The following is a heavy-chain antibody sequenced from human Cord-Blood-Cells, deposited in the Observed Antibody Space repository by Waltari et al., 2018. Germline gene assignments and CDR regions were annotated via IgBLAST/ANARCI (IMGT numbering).Heavy chain of an antibody. D-gene: IGHD3-16*02. CDR2: IYHSGST. V-gene: IGHV4-30-2*01. Sequence: GLVKPSQTLSLTCAVSGGSISSGGYSWSWIRQPPGKGLEWIGYIYHSGSTYYNPSLKSRVTISVARSKNQFSLKLSSVTAADTAVYYCARADYDYIWGSYRYTPYFDYWGQGTLVTVSS. CDR3: ARADYDYIWGSYRYTPYFDY. CDR1: GGSISSGGYS. J-gene: IGHJ4*02.